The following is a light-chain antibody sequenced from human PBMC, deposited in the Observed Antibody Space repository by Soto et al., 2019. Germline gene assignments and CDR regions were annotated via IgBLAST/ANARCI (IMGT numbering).Light chain of an antibody. J-gene: IGLJ3*02. CDR2: EVS. V-gene: IGLV2-14*01. CDR1: SSDVGGYNY. Sequence: QSALTQPASVSGSPGQSITISCTGTSSDVGGYNYVSWYQQHPGKAPKLMIYEVSNRPSGVYNRFSGYKSGNTASLTISGLQAEDEADYYCSSYTSSSPRVFGGGTKLTVL. CDR3: SSYTSSSPRV.